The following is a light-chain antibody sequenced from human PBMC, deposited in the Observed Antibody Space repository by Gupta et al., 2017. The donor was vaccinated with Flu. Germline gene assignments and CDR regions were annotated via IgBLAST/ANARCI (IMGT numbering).Light chain of an antibody. CDR1: QSLLHSKGYNY. Sequence: ISCRSSQSLLHSKGYNYLDWYLQKPGQSPQLLIYLGSNRASGVPDRFSGSGSGTDFTLKISRVEAEDVGVYYCMQARQTPVTFGQGTRLEIK. CDR2: LGS. CDR3: MQARQTPVT. V-gene: IGKV2-28*01. J-gene: IGKJ5*01.